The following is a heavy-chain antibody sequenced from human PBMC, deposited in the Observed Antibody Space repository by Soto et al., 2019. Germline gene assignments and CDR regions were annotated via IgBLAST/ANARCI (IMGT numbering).Heavy chain of an antibody. CDR1: GFTFSSYS. CDR3: ARGSYGSGSYSYYYYMDV. CDR2: ISSSSYI. V-gene: IGHV3-21*01. Sequence: GGSLRLSCAASGFTFSSYSMNWVRQAPGKGLEWVSSISSSSYIYYADSVKGRFTISRDNAKNSLYLQMNSLRAEDTAVYYCARGSYGSGSYSYYYYMDVWGKGTTVTVSS. J-gene: IGHJ6*03. D-gene: IGHD3-10*01.